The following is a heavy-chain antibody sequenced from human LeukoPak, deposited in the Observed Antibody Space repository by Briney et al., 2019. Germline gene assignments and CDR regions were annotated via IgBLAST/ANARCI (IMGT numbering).Heavy chain of an antibody. Sequence: GGSLRLSCAASGFTLSSYGMHWVRQAPGKGLEWVAVISYDGSNKYYADSVKGPFTISRDNSKNTLYLQMNSLRAEDTAVYYCAKERVVPAALHGAFDIWGQGTMVTVSS. D-gene: IGHD2-2*02. J-gene: IGHJ3*02. CDR2: ISYDGSNK. CDR3: AKERVVPAALHGAFDI. V-gene: IGHV3-30*18. CDR1: GFTLSSYG.